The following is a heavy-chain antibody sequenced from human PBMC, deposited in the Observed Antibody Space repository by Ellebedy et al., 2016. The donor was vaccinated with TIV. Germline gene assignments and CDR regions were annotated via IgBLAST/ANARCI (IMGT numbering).Heavy chain of an antibody. V-gene: IGHV3-48*02. J-gene: IGHJ4*02. CDR3: ARSGSYYTDY. CDR2: ISSSGSIM. Sequence: GGSLRLSCAASGFTFSNYSMNWVRQAPGKGLEWVSYISSSGSIMYYADSVKGRFTISRDNARNSLYLQMNSLRDEDTALYYCARSGSYYTDYWGQGTPVTVSS. CDR1: GFTFSNYS. D-gene: IGHD1-26*01.